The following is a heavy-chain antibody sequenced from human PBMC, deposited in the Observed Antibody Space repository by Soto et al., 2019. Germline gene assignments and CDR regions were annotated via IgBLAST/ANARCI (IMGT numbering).Heavy chain of an antibody. V-gene: IGHV3-48*01. CDR1: GFTFSGYS. J-gene: IGHJ4*02. D-gene: IGHD3-10*01. CDR2: ISSTSSTI. CDR3: ATSRGVLS. Sequence: GGSLRLSCASSGFTFSGYSMNWVRQAPGKGLEWISYISSTSSTIHYADPVKGRFTISRDNAKKSLYLQMNSLRAEDTAVYYCATSRGVLSWGQGTLVTVSS.